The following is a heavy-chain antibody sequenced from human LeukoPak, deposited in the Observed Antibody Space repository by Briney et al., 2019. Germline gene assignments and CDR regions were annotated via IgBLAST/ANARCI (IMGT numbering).Heavy chain of an antibody. Sequence: ASLKVSCKVSGYTLIELSMHWVRQAPGKGLEWTGGFDPEDGETIYAQKFQGRVTMTEDTSTDTAYMELSSLRSEDTAVYYCATVRTLPAASYYFDYWGQGTLVTVSS. CDR2: FDPEDGET. CDR1: GYTLIELS. J-gene: IGHJ4*02. V-gene: IGHV1-24*01. CDR3: ATVRTLPAASYYFDY. D-gene: IGHD2-2*01.